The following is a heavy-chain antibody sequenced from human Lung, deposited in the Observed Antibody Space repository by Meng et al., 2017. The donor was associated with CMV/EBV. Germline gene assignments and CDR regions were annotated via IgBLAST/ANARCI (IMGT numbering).Heavy chain of an antibody. J-gene: IGHJ6*02. D-gene: IGHD3-3*01. CDR3: TRGGGTISIFGVARIVGGMDV. Sequence: GGSLRLSCAASGFTFSSFAMHWVRQAPGKGLEWVAVISYDGSNKYYADSVKGRFTISRDNSKNTLYLQMNSLRVEDTAVYYCTRGGGTISIFGVARIVGGMDVWGQGTTVTGSS. CDR1: GFTFSSFA. CDR2: ISYDGSNK. V-gene: IGHV3-30*04.